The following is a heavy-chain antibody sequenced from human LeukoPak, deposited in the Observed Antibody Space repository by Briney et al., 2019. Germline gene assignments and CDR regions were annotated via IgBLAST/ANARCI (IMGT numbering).Heavy chain of an antibody. CDR1: GFTIDAYA. D-gene: IGHD2/OR15-2a*01. J-gene: IGHJ6*02. CDR3: ATWAFYHGFDV. CDR2: INADGGRT. V-gene: IGHV3-43*02. Sequence: HPGGSLRLSCAASGFTIDAYAMHWVRQPPGKGLEWVSLINADGGRTYYADSVKGRFTISRDNSKNSLYLQMNSLRTEDTALYYCATWAFYHGFDVWGQGTTVTVSS.